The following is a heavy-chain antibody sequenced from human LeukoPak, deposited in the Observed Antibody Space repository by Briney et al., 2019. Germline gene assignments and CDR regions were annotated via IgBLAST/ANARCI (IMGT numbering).Heavy chain of an antibody. J-gene: IGHJ4*02. Sequence: PGGSLRLSCAASGFTFDDYAMHWVRQAPGKGLEWVSGISRNSGSIGYADSVKGRFTISRDNAKNSLYLQMNSLRAEDTALYYCAKDLMYGGNSGTFDYWGQGTLVTVSS. CDR1: GFTFDDYA. D-gene: IGHD2-21*02. CDR2: ISRNSGSI. V-gene: IGHV3-9*01. CDR3: AKDLMYGGNSGTFDY.